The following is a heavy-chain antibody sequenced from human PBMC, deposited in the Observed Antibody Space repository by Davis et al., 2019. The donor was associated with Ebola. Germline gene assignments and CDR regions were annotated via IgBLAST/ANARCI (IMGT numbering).Heavy chain of an antibody. CDR2: TYHRSNWYY. Sequence: SQTLSLTCVISGDSVSSNSGAWHWIRQSPSRGLEWLGKTYHRSNWYYDYAVSVRSRIIINPDTSKNQFSLQLSSVTPEDTAVYYCARTNRWAFDYWGQGTLVTVSS. CDR1: GDSVSSNSGA. J-gene: IGHJ4*02. D-gene: IGHD2-8*01. CDR3: ARTNRWAFDY. V-gene: IGHV6-1*01.